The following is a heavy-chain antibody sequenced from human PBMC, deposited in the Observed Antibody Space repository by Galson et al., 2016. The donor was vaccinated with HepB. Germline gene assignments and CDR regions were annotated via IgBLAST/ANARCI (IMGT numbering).Heavy chain of an antibody. V-gene: IGHV5-51*03. D-gene: IGHD6-6*01. CDR2: MYPRNSET. J-gene: IGHJ4*02. CDR1: GYSFSNYW. Sequence: QSGAEVKKPGESLKISCKGTGYSFSNYWIGWVRQMPGKGLEWMGIMYPRNSETRYSPSFQGQVTISADKSISTAYLQWSSLKPSDTAMYYCVSPAGSTSSNYQFDCWGQGTLVTVTS. CDR3: VSPAGSTSSNYQFDC.